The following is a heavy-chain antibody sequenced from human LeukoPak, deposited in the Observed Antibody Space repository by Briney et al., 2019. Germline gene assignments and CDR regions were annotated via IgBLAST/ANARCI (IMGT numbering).Heavy chain of an antibody. V-gene: IGHV3-20*04. Sequence: GGSLRLSCAASGFIFDDYGMSWVRQVPGKGLEWVSGINWNGRSIGSADSVKGRFTISRDNSKNTLYLQMNSLRAEDTAVYYCAKDFSGDYEGYWGQGTLVTVSS. CDR3: AKDFSGDYEGY. CDR1: GFIFDDYG. CDR2: INWNGRSI. D-gene: IGHD4-17*01. J-gene: IGHJ4*02.